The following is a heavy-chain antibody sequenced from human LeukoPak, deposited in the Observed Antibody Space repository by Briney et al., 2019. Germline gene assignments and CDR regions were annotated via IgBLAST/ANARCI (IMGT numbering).Heavy chain of an antibody. CDR3: AKAYSSGSDFDY. D-gene: IGHD6-19*01. CDR2: ISWNSGSI. Sequence: GGSLRLSCSASGFIFDDYAMHWVRQAPGKGLEWVSGISWNSGSIGYVDSVKGRFTISRDNAKNSLYLQMNSLRAEDTAVYYCAKAYSSGSDFDYWGQGTLVTVSS. J-gene: IGHJ4*02. CDR1: GFIFDDYA. V-gene: IGHV3-9*01.